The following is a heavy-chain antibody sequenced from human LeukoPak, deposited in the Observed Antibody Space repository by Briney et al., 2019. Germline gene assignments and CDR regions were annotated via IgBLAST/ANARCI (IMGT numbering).Heavy chain of an antibody. CDR2: IYYSGST. CDR3: ARSIAAAGTNWFDP. D-gene: IGHD6-13*01. J-gene: IGHJ5*02. CDR1: GGSISSSSYY. V-gene: IGHV4-39*07. Sequence: SVTLSLTCTVSGGSISSSSYYWGWIRQPPGKGLEWIGSIYYSGSTYYNPSLKSRVTISVDTSKNQFSLKLSSVAAADTAVYYCARSIAAAGTNWFDPWGQGTLVTVSS.